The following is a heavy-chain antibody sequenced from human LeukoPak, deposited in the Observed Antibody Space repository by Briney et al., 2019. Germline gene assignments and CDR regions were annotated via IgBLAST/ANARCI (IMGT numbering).Heavy chain of an antibody. CDR1: GGSISSSSYY. Sequence: SETLSLTCTVSGGSISSSSYYWGWIRQPPGKGLKWIGSIYYSGSTYYNPSLKSRVTISVDTSKNQFSLKLSSVTAADTAVYYCGRHLHYVILTGYYKGVYYFDYWGQGTLVTVSS. D-gene: IGHD3-9*01. CDR3: GRHLHYVILTGYYKGVYYFDY. V-gene: IGHV4-39*01. J-gene: IGHJ4*02. CDR2: IYYSGST.